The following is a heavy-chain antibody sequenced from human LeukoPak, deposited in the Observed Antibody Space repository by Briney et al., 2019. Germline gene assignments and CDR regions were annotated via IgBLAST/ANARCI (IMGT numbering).Heavy chain of an antibody. CDR3: ARDGSGQDHRDGYPDY. J-gene: IGHJ4*02. Sequence: GGSLRLSCAASGFTVNSNYMSWVRQAPGKGLEWVSVIYSGGSTYYADSVKGRFTISRDNSKNTLYLQMNSLRAEDTAVYYCARDGSGQDHRDGYPDYWGQGTLVTVSS. CDR2: IYSGGST. V-gene: IGHV3-53*01. D-gene: IGHD5-24*01. CDR1: GFTVNSNY.